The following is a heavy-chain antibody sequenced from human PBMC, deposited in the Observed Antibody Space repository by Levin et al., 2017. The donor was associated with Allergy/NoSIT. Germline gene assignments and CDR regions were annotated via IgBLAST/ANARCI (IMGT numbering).Heavy chain of an antibody. CDR3: AVFSFRYGTFDV. D-gene: IGHD3-16*02. CDR2: ISHRGST. J-gene: IGHJ3*01. V-gene: IGHV4-34*01. CDR1: GGSSGGYY. Sequence: SQTLSLTCAVYGGSSGGYYWSWIRQSPGKGLEWIGEISHRGSTTYNPSLKSRVTISVDTLRNQFSLKVNSVTAADTAVYYCAVFSFRYGTFDVWSRGTEVTVSS.